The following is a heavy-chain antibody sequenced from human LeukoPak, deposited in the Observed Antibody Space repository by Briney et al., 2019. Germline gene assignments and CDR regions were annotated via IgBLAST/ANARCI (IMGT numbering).Heavy chain of an antibody. J-gene: IGHJ5*02. V-gene: IGHV3-48*03. CDR2: ISSSGSTI. Sequence: GGSLSLSCAASGFTFSSYALNWVRQAPGKGQEWVSYISSSGSTIYYADSVKGRFTISRDNAKNSLYLQMNSLRAEDTAVYYCARGGGWFDPWGQGTLVTVSS. CDR3: ARGGGWFDP. D-gene: IGHD2-15*01. CDR1: GFTFSSYA.